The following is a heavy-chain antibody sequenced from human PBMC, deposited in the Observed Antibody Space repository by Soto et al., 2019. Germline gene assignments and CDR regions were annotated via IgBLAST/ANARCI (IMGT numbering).Heavy chain of an antibody. J-gene: IGHJ6*03. V-gene: IGHV3-23*01. Sequence: GGSLRLSCAASGFTFSSYAMSWVRQAPGKGLEWVSAISGSGGSTYYADSVKGRFTISRDNSKNTLYLQMNSLRAEDTAVYYCAKNPISSSTIFPTHNDMDVWGKGTTVTVSS. D-gene: IGHD3-3*01. CDR3: AKNPISSSTIFPTHNDMDV. CDR2: ISGSGGST. CDR1: GFTFSSYA.